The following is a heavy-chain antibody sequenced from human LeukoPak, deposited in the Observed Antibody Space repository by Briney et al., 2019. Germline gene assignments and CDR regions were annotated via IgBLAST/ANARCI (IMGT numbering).Heavy chain of an antibody. Sequence: GGSLRLSCAASGFTFSKAWMSWVRQAPGKGLEWVGRIKSKSDGGTTDYAAPVKGRFTISRDDSKDTLFLQMNSLKTEDTAVYYCTTPKHTGYDFYFWGQGTLVTVSS. V-gene: IGHV3-15*01. J-gene: IGHJ4*02. CDR3: TTPKHTGYDFYF. D-gene: IGHD5-12*01. CDR1: GFTFSKAW. CDR2: IKSKSDGGTT.